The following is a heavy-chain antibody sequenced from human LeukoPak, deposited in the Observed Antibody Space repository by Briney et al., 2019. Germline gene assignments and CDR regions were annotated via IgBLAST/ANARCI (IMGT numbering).Heavy chain of an antibody. D-gene: IGHD6-13*01. CDR1: GFTFSSYW. CDR3: ARGIAAPGRDY. J-gene: IGHJ4*02. CDR2: INSDGSST. V-gene: IGHV3-74*01. Sequence: GGSLRLSCAVSGFTFSSYWMHWVRQAAGKGMVWVSRINSDGSSTSYADSVKGRFSISRDNAKNTLYLQMNSLRAEDTAVYYCARGIAAPGRDYWGQGTLVTVSS.